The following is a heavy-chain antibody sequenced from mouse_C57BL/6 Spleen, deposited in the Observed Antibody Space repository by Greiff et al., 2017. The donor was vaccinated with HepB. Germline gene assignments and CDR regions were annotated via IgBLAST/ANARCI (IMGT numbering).Heavy chain of an antibody. J-gene: IGHJ4*01. CDR1: GFTFSDYY. Sequence: EVMLVESGGGLVQPGGSLKLSCAASGFTFSDYYMYWVRQTPEKRLEWVAYISNGGGSTYYPDTVKGRFTISRDNAKNTLYLQMSSLKSEDTAMYYCARRGAEYDGYYAMDYWGQGTSVTVSS. V-gene: IGHV5-12*01. CDR2: ISNGGGST. D-gene: IGHD2-14*01. CDR3: ARRGAEYDGYYAMDY.